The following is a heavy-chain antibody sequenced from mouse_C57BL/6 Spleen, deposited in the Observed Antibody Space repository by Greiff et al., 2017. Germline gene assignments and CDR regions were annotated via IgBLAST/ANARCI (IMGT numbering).Heavy chain of an antibody. V-gene: IGHV1-42*01. CDR1: GYSFTGYY. J-gene: IGHJ4*01. CDR2: INPSTGGT. D-gene: IGHD2-1*01. Sequence: EVKLQESGPELVKPGASVKISCKASGYSFTGYYMTWVKQSPEKSLEWIGEINPSTGGTTYNQKFKAKATLTVDKSSSTAYMQLKSLTSEDSAVYYCARFYYDNSAYDLDYWGQGTSVTVSS. CDR3: ARFYYDNSAYDLDY.